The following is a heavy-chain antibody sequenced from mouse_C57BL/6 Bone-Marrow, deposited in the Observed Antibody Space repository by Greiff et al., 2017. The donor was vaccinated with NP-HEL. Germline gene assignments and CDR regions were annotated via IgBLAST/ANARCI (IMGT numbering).Heavy chain of an antibody. CDR3: ARHGNWDGFAY. J-gene: IGHJ3*01. Sequence: VQLKESGGDLVKPGGSLKLSCAASGFTFSSYGMSWVRQTPDKRLEWVATISSGGSYTYYPDSVKGRFTISRDNAKNTLYLQMSSLKSEDTAMYYCARHGNWDGFAYWGQGTLVTVSA. CDR1: GFTFSSYG. V-gene: IGHV5-6*01. D-gene: IGHD4-1*01. CDR2: ISSGGSYT.